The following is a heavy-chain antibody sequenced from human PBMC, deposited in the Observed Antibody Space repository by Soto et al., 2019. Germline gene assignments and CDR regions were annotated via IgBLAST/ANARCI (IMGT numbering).Heavy chain of an antibody. CDR3: ARASPVLTDV. CDR2: IYYSGRT. J-gene: IGHJ6*02. D-gene: IGHD3-10*01. V-gene: IGHV4-30-4*01. CDR1: GGSISSGDYY. Sequence: QVQLQESGPGLVKPSQTLSLTCTVSGGSISSGDYYWRWIRQPPGKGLEWIGYIYYSGRTYYNPSRDSRVTISVDTTKNPFSLKLSSVPAADTAVYCSARASPVLTDVWGHGTTVTVAS.